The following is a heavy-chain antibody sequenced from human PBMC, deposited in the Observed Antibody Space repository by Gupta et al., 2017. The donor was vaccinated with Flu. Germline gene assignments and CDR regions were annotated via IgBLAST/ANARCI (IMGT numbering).Heavy chain of an antibody. CDR2: INPSGGST. CDR3: ARVGIVVVPAAIRSVDYYYYGMDV. V-gene: IGHV1-46*01. D-gene: IGHD2-2*03. J-gene: IGHJ6*02. Sequence: QVQLVQSGAEVKKPGASVKVSCKASGYTFTSYYMHWTRQAPVQGLEWVGIINPSGGSTSDAQKFQGRVTMTRDTSTSTVYMELSRLRSEDTAVYYCARVGIVVVPAAIRSVDYYYYGMDVWGQGTTVTVSS. CDR1: GYTFTSYY.